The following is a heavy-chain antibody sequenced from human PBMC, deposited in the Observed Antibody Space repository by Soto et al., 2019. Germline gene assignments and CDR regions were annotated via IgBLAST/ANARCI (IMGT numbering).Heavy chain of an antibody. CDR1: GGTFSSYA. Sequence: SVKVSCKASGGTFSSYAISWVRQAPGQGLEWMGGIIPIFGTANYAQKFQGRVTITADESTSTAYMELSSLRSEDTAVYYCARAQGIRITMIVVVPNAPYYYYYYGMDVWGQGTTVTVSS. CDR3: ARAQGIRITMIVVVPNAPYYYYYYGMDV. J-gene: IGHJ6*02. D-gene: IGHD3-22*01. CDR2: IIPIFGTA. V-gene: IGHV1-69*13.